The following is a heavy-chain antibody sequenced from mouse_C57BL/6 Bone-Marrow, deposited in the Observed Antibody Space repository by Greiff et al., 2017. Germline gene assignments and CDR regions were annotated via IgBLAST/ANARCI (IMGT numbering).Heavy chain of an antibody. CDR2: ISGGGGNT. J-gene: IGHJ1*03. Sequence: EVQVVESGGGLVKPGGSLKLSCAASGFTFSSYTMSWVRQTPEKRLEWVATISGGGGNTYYPDSVKGRFTISRDNAKNTLYLQMSSLRSEDTALYYCARRRGYVDVWGTGTTVTVSS. CDR3: ARRRGYVDV. CDR1: GFTFSSYT. V-gene: IGHV5-9*01.